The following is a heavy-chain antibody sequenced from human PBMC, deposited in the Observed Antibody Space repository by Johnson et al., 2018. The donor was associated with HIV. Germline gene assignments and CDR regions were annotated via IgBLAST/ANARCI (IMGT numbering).Heavy chain of an antibody. CDR2: IGTAGDT. CDR3: ARVNGSKAFDI. CDR1: GFTFSSYD. J-gene: IGHJ3*02. V-gene: IGHV3-13*01. D-gene: IGHD3-10*01. Sequence: VQLVESGGGLVQPGGSLRLSCAASGFTFSSYDMHWVRQATGKGLEWVSAIGTAGDTYYPGSVKGRFTISRENAKNTLYLQMNSLRAEDTALYYCARVNGSKAFDIWGQGTMVTVSS.